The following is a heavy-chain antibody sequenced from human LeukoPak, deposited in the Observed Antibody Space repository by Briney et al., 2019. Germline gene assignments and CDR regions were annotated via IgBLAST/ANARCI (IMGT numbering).Heavy chain of an antibody. CDR2: ISYDGSNK. Sequence: GGSLRLSCAASGFTFSSYAMHWVRQAPGKGLEWVAVISYDGSNKYYADSVKGRFTISRDNSKNTLYLQMNSLRAEDTAVYYCARDPASGGDCWGQGTLVTVSS. D-gene: IGHD3-10*01. V-gene: IGHV3-30-3*01. CDR1: GFTFSSYA. CDR3: ARDPASGGDC. J-gene: IGHJ4*02.